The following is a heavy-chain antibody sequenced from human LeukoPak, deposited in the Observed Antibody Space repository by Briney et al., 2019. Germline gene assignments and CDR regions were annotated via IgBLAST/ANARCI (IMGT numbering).Heavy chain of an antibody. V-gene: IGHV3-74*03. J-gene: IGHJ4*02. D-gene: IGHD5-24*01. CDR1: GFTFSGHW. CDR3: TRSGYMNGYDY. CDR2: INIDGSDT. Sequence: GGSLRLSCAASGFTFSGHWMHWVRQVPGKGLMGVSRINIDGSDTTYADSVKGRFTISRDSAKNTLYLQMNSLTAEDTAVYYCTRSGYMNGYDYWGQGTLVTVSS.